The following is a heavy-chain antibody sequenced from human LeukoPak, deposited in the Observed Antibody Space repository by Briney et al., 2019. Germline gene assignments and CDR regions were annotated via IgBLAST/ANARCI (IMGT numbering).Heavy chain of an antibody. V-gene: IGHV4-59*01. CDR3: ASSSYYDFWSGYYTDYYYYYGMDV. J-gene: IGHJ6*02. CDR1: GGSISSYY. CDR2: TYYSGST. Sequence: ASETLSLTCTVSGGSISSYYWSWIRQPPGKGLEWIGYTYYSGSTNYNPSLKSRVTISVDTSKNQFSLKLSSVTAADTAVYYCASSSYYDFWSGYYTDYYYYYGMDVWGQGTTVTVSS. D-gene: IGHD3-3*01.